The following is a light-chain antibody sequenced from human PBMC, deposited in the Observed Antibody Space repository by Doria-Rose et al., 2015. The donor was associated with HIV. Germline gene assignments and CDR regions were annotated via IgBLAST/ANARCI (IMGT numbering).Light chain of an antibody. CDR2: AAS. Sequence: DIRLTQSPSSLSTSVGDRVTITCRASQTISTYLNWYQHKPGKVPNLLIYAASTLQSGVPSRFSGSGSGTDFTLTIDSLQPEDFATYYCQQSYITPYTFGQGTKLEVK. CDR1: QTISTY. CDR3: QQSYITPYT. V-gene: IGKV1-39*01. J-gene: IGKJ2*01.